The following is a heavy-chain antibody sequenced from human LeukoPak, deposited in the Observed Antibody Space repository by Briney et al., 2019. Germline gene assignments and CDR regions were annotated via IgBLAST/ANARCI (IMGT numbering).Heavy chain of an antibody. Sequence: SSETLSLTCSVSGGSISSYYWSWIRQPPGKGLGWIGYLYYSGSTNSNPSLKSRVTMSVDTSKNQFSLKLRSVTAADTAVYYCARGGSGISNAFDIWGQGTMVTVSS. D-gene: IGHD3-10*01. CDR3: ARGGSGISNAFDI. V-gene: IGHV4-59*01. CDR2: LYYSGST. J-gene: IGHJ3*02. CDR1: GGSISSYY.